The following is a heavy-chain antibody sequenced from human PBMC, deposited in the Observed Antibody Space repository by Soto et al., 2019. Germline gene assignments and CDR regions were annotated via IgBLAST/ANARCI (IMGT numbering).Heavy chain of an antibody. CDR1: GFTFSSHS. Sequence: GGSLRLSCAASGFTFSSHSMNWVRQAPGKGLEWVSSISSSSSYIYYADSVKGRFTISRDNAKNSLYLQMNSLRAEDTAVYYCERDRITMIVENYYGMDVWGQGTTVTVSS. D-gene: IGHD3-22*01. CDR3: ERDRITMIVENYYGMDV. CDR2: ISSSSSYI. V-gene: IGHV3-21*01. J-gene: IGHJ6*02.